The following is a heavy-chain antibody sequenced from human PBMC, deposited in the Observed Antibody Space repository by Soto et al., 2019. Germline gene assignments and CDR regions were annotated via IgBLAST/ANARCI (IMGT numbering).Heavy chain of an antibody. Sequence: QVQLVQSGAEVKKPGASVQASCKASGYTFTNHGISWVRQAPGQGLEWLGWISANNGDTNYAQKFQGRVTVTTDTSTSTGYMELRSLGSEATAVYYCARMVRGSNIDYYHYMDVWGKGTTVTVSS. CDR2: ISANNGDT. CDR3: ARMVRGSNIDYYHYMDV. J-gene: IGHJ6*03. D-gene: IGHD3-10*01. CDR1: GYTFTNHG. V-gene: IGHV1-18*01.